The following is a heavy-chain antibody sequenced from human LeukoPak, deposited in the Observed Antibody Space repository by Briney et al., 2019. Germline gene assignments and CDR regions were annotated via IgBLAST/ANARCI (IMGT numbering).Heavy chain of an antibody. D-gene: IGHD1-26*01. CDR1: GFTFGNYA. CDR2: ISSISSYI. Sequence: GGSLRLSCAASGFTFGNYAMTWVRQAPGKGLEWVSSISSISSYIYYADSVKGRFTVSRDNAKNSLYLQMDSLRAEDTAVYYCARDPSGTYYPRVSGALDIWGQGTMVTVSS. V-gene: IGHV3-21*01. CDR3: ARDPSGTYYPRVSGALDI. J-gene: IGHJ3*02.